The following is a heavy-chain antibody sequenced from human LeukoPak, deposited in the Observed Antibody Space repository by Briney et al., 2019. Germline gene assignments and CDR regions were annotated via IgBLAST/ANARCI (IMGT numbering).Heavy chain of an antibody. CDR2: ISTSSTYI. J-gene: IGHJ4*02. V-gene: IGHV3-21*01. CDR3: ARGSDGSGYRDYFDY. Sequence: PGGSLRLSCAASGFTFSTYAMTWVRQAPGKGLEWVSSISTSSTYIYYADSVKGRFTISRDNAKNSLYLQMNSLRAEDTAVYYCARGSDGSGYRDYFDYWGQGTLVTVSS. D-gene: IGHD3-22*01. CDR1: GFTFSTYA.